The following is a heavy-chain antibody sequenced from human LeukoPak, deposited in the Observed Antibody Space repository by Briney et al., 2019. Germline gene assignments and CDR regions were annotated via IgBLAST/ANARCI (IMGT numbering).Heavy chain of an antibody. CDR2: TSAYNGNT. V-gene: IGHV1-18*01. CDR1: GYTFISHG. Sequence: ASVKVSCKASGYTFISHGISWVRQPPGQGLEWVGWTSAYNGNTNYAQKLQGRVTMTTDTSTSTAYTELRSLRSDDTAVDDCASEDCTGGSCYLNWFDPWGQGTLVTVSS. CDR3: ASEDCTGGSCYLNWFDP. D-gene: IGHD2-15*01. J-gene: IGHJ5*02.